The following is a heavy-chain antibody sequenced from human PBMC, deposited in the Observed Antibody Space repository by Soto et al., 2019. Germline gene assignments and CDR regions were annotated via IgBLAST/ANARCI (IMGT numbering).Heavy chain of an antibody. J-gene: IGHJ6*02. CDR3: AKGVRSYYYYGMDA. CDR2: ISGSGGST. V-gene: IGHV3-23*01. Sequence: GGSLSLSCAASGFTFSSYSMTWVRQAPGKGLEWVSGISGSGGSTYYADSVKGRFTISRDNSKNTMYLQMNSLRAEDTAVYYCAKGVRSYYYYGMDAWGQGTTVNVSS. D-gene: IGHD3-22*01. CDR1: GFTFSSYS.